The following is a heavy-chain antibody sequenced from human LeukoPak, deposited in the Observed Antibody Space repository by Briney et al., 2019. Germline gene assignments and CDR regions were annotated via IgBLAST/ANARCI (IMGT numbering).Heavy chain of an antibody. CDR3: ARHSGPYSSSWFYY. Sequence: PSETLSLTCTGSGCSISSIYYYWGWIRQPPGKGLEWIGSIYYSGSTYYNPSLKSRVTISVDTSKNQFSLKLSSVTAADTAVYYCARHSGPYSSSWFYYGGQGTLATASS. D-gene: IGHD6-13*01. J-gene: IGHJ4*02. V-gene: IGHV4-39*01. CDR2: IYYSGST. CDR1: GCSISSIYYY.